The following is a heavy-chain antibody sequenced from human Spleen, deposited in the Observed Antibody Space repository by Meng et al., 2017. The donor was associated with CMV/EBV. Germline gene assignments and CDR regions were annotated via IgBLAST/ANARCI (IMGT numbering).Heavy chain of an antibody. CDR2: IYYSGST. D-gene: IGHD2-2*01. J-gene: IGHJ5*02. Sequence: SETLSLTCTVSGYSISSGYYWGWIRQPPGKGLEWIGSIYYSGSTYYNPSLKSRVTISVDTSKNQFSLKLSSVTAADTAVYYCARVHCSSTSCYHNWFDPWGQGTLVTVSS. V-gene: IGHV4-38-2*02. CDR1: GYSISSGYY. CDR3: ARVHCSSTSCYHNWFDP.